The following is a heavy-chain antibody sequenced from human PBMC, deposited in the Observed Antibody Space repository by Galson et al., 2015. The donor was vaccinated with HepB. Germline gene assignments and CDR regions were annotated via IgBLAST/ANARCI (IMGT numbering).Heavy chain of an antibody. CDR1: GGSISSYY. V-gene: IGHV4-4*07. CDR3: ARSGRRFLEWFYDY. J-gene: IGHJ4*02. CDR2: IYTSGST. D-gene: IGHD3-3*01. Sequence: SETLSLTCTVSGGSISSYYWSWIRQPAGKGLEWIGRIYTSGSTNYNPSLKSRVTMSVDTSKNQFSLKLSSVTAADTAVYYCARSGRRFLEWFYDYWGQGTLVTVSS.